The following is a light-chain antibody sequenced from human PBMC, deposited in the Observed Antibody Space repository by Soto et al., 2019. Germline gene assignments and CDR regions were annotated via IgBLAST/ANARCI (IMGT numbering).Light chain of an antibody. J-gene: IGKJ5*01. CDR2: DAS. CDR1: QTVRSS. Sequence: EIVLTQSPATLSLSPGERATLSCRASQTVRSSLVWYQQKPGQAPRLLIYDASNRATGIPARFSGSGSGTDFTLTISSLEPEDFAVYYCQQRSNWPPITFGQGTRREIK. CDR3: QQRSNWPPIT. V-gene: IGKV3-11*01.